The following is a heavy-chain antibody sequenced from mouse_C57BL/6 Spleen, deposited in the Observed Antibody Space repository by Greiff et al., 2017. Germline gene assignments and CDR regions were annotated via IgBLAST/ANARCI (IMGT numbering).Heavy chain of an antibody. V-gene: IGHV5-16*01. CDR3: ARWDYYFDY. CDR1: GFTFSDYY. CDR2: INYDGSST. Sequence: EVKLVESEGGLVQPGSSMKLSCTASGFTFSDYYMAWVRQVPEKGLEWVANINYDGSSTYYLDSLKSRFIISRDNAKNILYLQMSSLKSEDTATYYCARWDYYFDYWGQGTTLTVSS. J-gene: IGHJ2*01. D-gene: IGHD4-1*01.